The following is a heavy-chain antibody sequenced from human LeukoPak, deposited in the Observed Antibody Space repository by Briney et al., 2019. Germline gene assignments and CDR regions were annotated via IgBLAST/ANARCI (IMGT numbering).Heavy chain of an antibody. V-gene: IGHV1-8*01. J-gene: IGHJ6*02. CDR2: MNPNNGNT. Sequence: ASVKVSCKTSGYTFTSYDINWVRQATGQGLEWMGWMNPNNGNTGYAQKFQGRVTMTRDTSINTAYMDLSSLRSEDTAVYYCGRVESGSLPLYGMDVWGQGTTVTVSS. CDR1: GYTFTSYD. CDR3: GRVESGSLPLYGMDV. D-gene: IGHD3-10*01.